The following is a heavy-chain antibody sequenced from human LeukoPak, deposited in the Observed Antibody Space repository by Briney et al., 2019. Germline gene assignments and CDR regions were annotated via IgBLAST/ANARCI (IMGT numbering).Heavy chain of an antibody. CDR3: AREKWGGHYMEV. CDR1: GGSINNYY. Sequence: KPSETLSLTCSVSGGSINNYYWTWIRQPPGKGLEWIGYIYYSGSTNYNPSLKNRVTISVDTSNNQSSLKLTSLTAADTAVYYCAREKWGGHYMEVWGKGTTVTVSS. V-gene: IGHV4-59*01. CDR2: IYYSGST. D-gene: IGHD1-26*01. J-gene: IGHJ6*03.